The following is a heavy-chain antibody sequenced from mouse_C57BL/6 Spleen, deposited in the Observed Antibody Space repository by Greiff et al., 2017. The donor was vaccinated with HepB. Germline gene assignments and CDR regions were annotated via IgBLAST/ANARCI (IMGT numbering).Heavy chain of an antibody. CDR1: GYSITSGYY. CDR2: ISYDGSN. Sequence: EVQLQQSGPGLVKPSQSLSLTCSVTGYSITSGYYWNWIRQFPGNKLEWMGYISYDGSNNYNPSLNNRISITRDTSKNQFFLKLNSVTTEDTATYYCARDDYDAALAYWGQGTLVTVSA. V-gene: IGHV3-6*01. J-gene: IGHJ3*01. CDR3: ARDDYDAALAY. D-gene: IGHD2-4*01.